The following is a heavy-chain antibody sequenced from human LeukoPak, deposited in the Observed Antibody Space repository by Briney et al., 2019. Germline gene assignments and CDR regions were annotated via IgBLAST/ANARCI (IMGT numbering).Heavy chain of an antibody. D-gene: IGHD2-2*01. CDR3: ARPIVVQADRDDAFDI. CDR2: INPNSGGT. J-gene: IGHJ3*02. Sequence: ASVKVSCKASGYTFTGYYMHWVRQAPGQGLEWMGWINPNSGGTNYAQKFQGRVTMTRDTSISTAYMELSRLRSDDTAVYYCARPIVVQADRDDAFDIWGQGTMVTVSS. CDR1: GYTFTGYY. V-gene: IGHV1-2*02.